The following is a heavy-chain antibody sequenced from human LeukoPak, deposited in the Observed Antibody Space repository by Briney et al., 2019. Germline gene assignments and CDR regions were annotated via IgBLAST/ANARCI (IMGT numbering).Heavy chain of an antibody. Sequence: GGSLRHSCAASGFTFSSYWMSWVRQAPGKGLEWVANIKQDGSEKYYVDSVKGRFTISRDNAKDSLYLQMNSLRAEDTAVYYCASYGIVAMYYYYGMDVWGQGTTVTVSS. CDR3: ASYGIVAMYYYYGMDV. CDR1: GFTFSSYW. D-gene: IGHD5-12*01. J-gene: IGHJ6*02. V-gene: IGHV3-7*01. CDR2: IKQDGSEK.